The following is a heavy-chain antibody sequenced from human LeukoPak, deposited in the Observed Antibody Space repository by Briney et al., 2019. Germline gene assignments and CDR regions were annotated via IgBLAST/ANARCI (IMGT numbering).Heavy chain of an antibody. Sequence: SETLSLTCTASGGSISSYYWSWIRQPPGKGLEWIGYIYYSGSTNYNPSLKSRVTISVDTSKNQFSLKLTSVTAADTAVYYCARALSYSGRSDIWGQGTMVTVSS. CDR2: IYYSGST. CDR1: GGSISSYY. D-gene: IGHD1-26*01. V-gene: IGHV4-59*01. J-gene: IGHJ3*02. CDR3: ARALSYSGRSDI.